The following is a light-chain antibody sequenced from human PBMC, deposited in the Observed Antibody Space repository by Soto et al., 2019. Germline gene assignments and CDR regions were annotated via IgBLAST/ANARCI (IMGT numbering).Light chain of an antibody. CDR3: QQYYTSPFT. CDR2: WAS. Sequence: DIVMAQSPDSLGVSLGERVTINCKSSHSLVYSPNNKNYLAWYQQKRGQPPRLLVHWASTRQSGVPERFSGSGSGTDFTLTISSLQAEDVAVYFCQQYYTSPFTFGPGTKVDIK. CDR1: HSLVYSPNNKNY. V-gene: IGKV4-1*01. J-gene: IGKJ3*01.